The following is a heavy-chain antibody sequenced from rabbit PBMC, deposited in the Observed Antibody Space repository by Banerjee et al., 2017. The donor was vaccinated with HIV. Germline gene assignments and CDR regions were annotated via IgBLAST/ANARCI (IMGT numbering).Heavy chain of an antibody. J-gene: IGHJ4*01. D-gene: IGHD2-1*01. Sequence: QSLEESGGDLVKPGASLTLTCMSSGVSFSGSSYMCWVRQAPGKGLEWIACIYAAGSVDTDYANWATGRFTISKTSSTTVTLQMTSLTAADTATYFCARGVYDDYDTYYFDLWGPGT. CDR3: ARGVYDDYDTYYFDL. CDR1: GVSFSGSSY. CDR2: IYAAGSVDT. V-gene: IGHV1S40*01.